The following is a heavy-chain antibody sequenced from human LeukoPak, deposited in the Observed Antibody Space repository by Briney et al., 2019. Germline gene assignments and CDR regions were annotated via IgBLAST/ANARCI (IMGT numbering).Heavy chain of an antibody. CDR1: GFTVSSSY. CDR3: ARDHGDY. D-gene: IGHD5-24*01. CDR2: IYSGGST. V-gene: IGHV3-53*01. Sequence: GGSLRLSCAASGFTVSSSYMTWVRQAPGKGLEWVSVIYSGGSTYYADSVKGRFTISRDNSKSTLYLQMNDLRADDTAVYYCARDHGDYWGRGTLVTVSS. J-gene: IGHJ4*02.